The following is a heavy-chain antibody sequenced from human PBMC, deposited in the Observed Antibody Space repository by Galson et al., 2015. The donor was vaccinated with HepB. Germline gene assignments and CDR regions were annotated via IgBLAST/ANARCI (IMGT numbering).Heavy chain of an antibody. CDR2: VKRDESEK. V-gene: IGHV3-7*01. D-gene: IGHD3-10*01. CDR1: GFTFSSSW. J-gene: IGHJ3*02. CDR3: ARVYYLARDAFDM. Sequence: SLRLSCAASGFTFSSSWMTWVRQAPGKGLEWVASVKRDESEKQYVDSVRGRFTTSRDNAKNSLYLQMNSLRAEDTAVYYCARVYYLARDAFDMWGQGTKVTVSS.